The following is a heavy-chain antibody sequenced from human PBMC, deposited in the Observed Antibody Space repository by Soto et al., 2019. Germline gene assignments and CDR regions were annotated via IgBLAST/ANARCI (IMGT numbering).Heavy chain of an antibody. CDR1: GFTVSNNY. D-gene: IGHD4-17*01. CDR2: ISNTGST. Sequence: GGSLRLSCVASGFTVSNNYMSWVRQAPGRGLEWVSAISNTGSTYYAGSVKGRSTISRDSSTNTLYLEVNSLRADDTAVYYCAKGLNGEYEPASDYWGLGTLVTVSS. CDR3: AKGLNGEYEPASDY. J-gene: IGHJ4*02. V-gene: IGHV3-53*01.